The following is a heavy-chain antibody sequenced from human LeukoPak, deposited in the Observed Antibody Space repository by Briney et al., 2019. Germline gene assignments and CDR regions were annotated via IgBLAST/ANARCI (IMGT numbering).Heavy chain of an antibody. Sequence: GGSLRLSCAASGFTFSSYGMHWVRQAPGKGLEWVAVISYDGSNKYYADSVKGRFTISRDNSKNTLYLQMYSLRAEDTAVYYCAKAGDLDYWGQGTLVTVSS. CDR3: AKAGDLDY. V-gene: IGHV3-30*18. CDR2: ISYDGSNK. J-gene: IGHJ4*02. CDR1: GFTFSSYG. D-gene: IGHD7-27*01.